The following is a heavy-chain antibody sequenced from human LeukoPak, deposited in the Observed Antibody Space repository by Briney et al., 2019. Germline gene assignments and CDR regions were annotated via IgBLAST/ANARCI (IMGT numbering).Heavy chain of an antibody. D-gene: IGHD3-10*01. CDR2: ISSDGSIK. V-gene: IGHV3-33*01. Sequence: GGSLRLSCAVSGFTLSDYGIHWVRQAPGKGLEWVTIISSDGSIKYADSVEGRFTVSRDSSKNTVYLQMNSLRAEDTAVYYCARDILPSGSRAFDIWGQGTMVTVSS. CDR3: ARDILPSGSRAFDI. CDR1: GFTLSDYG. J-gene: IGHJ3*02.